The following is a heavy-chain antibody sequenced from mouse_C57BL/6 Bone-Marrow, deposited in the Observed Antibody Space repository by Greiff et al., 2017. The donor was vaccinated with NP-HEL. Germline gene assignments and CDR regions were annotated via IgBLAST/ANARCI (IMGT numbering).Heavy chain of an antibody. D-gene: IGHD1-1*01. CDR1: GYAFSSSW. V-gene: IGHV1-82*01. Sequence: VKPGASVKISCKASGYAFSSSWMNWVKQRPGKGLEWIGRSYPGDGDTNYNGKFKGKATLTADKSSSTAYMQLSSLTSEDSAVYFCARSGYYGGYFDYWGQGTTLTVSS. CDR3: ARSGYYGGYFDY. CDR2: SYPGDGDT. J-gene: IGHJ2*01.